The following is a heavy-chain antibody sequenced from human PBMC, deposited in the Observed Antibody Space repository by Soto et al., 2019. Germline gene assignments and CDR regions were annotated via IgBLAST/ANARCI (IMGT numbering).Heavy chain of an antibody. J-gene: IGHJ3*02. CDR1: GYTFTSYG. CDR3: ARAPTITIFGVVITDAFDI. Sequence: GASVKVSCKASGYTFTSYGISWVRQAPGQGLEWMGWISAYNGNTNYAQKLQGRVTMTTDTSTSTAYMELRSLRSDDTAVYYCARAPTITIFGVVITDAFDIWGQGTMVTVSS. D-gene: IGHD3-3*01. CDR2: ISAYNGNT. V-gene: IGHV1-18*01.